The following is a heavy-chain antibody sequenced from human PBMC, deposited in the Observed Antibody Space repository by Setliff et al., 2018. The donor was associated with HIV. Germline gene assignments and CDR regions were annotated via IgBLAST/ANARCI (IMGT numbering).Heavy chain of an antibody. J-gene: IGHJ6*02. CDR3: ARDNYYNFWSGYWGMDV. CDR1: GGSINSGSYY. Sequence: SSETLSLTCTVSGGSINSGSYYWTWIRQPAGKGLEWIGHIYTSGSTNYNPSLQSRVTMSVDTSKNQFSLRLSSVTAADTAVYYCARDNYYNFWSGYWGMDVWGQGTMVTVSS. D-gene: IGHD3-3*01. CDR2: IYTSGST. V-gene: IGHV4-61*09.